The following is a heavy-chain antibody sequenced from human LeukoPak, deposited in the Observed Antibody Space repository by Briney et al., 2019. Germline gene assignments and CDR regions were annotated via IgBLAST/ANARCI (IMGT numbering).Heavy chain of an antibody. Sequence: PSETLSLTCAVYGGSFSGYYWSWIRQPPGKGLEWIGEINHSGSTNYNPSLKGRVTISVDTSKNQFSLKLTSVTAADTAVYYCARLAVAGTRWFDPWGQGTLVTVSS. D-gene: IGHD6-19*01. V-gene: IGHV4-34*01. CDR1: GGSFSGYY. CDR2: INHSGST. CDR3: ARLAVAGTRWFDP. J-gene: IGHJ5*02.